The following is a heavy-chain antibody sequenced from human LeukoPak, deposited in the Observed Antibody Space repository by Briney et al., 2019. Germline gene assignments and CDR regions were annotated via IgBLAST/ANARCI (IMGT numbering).Heavy chain of an antibody. V-gene: IGHV1-8*03. CDR3: ARTTSFTASGYDY. CDR1: GYTFINYH. Sequence: ASVKVSCKTSGYTFINYHINWVRQATGQGLEWMGWMNPYSGDRGYAQKFQGRVSITSDTSISTAYMDLSSLRSDDTAVYFCARTTSFTASGYDYWGQGMLVTVSS. CDR2: MNPYSGDR. J-gene: IGHJ4*02. D-gene: IGHD6-25*01.